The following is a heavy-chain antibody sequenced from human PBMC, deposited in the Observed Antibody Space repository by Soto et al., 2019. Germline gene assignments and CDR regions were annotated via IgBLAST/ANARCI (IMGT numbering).Heavy chain of an antibody. CDR2: INPNSGGT. V-gene: IGHV1-2*02. Sequence: ASVKVSCKASGYTFTGYYMHWVRQAPGQGLEWMGWINPNSGGTNYAQKFQGRVTMTRDTSISTAYMELSRLRSDDTAVYYCARELVVVTAIQGDYYYYGMDVWGQGTTVTVSS. CDR1: GYTFTGYY. J-gene: IGHJ6*02. D-gene: IGHD2-21*02. CDR3: ARELVVVTAIQGDYYYYGMDV.